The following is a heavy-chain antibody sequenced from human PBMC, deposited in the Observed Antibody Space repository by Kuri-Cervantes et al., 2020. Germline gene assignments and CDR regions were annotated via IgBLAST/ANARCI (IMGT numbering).Heavy chain of an antibody. CDR1: GFTFSSYG. Sequence: GESLKISCAASGFTFSSYGMHWVRQAPGKGLEWVAVISYDGSNKYYADSVKGRFTISRDNSKNTPYLQMNSLRAEDTAVYYCARGGYGMDVWGQGTTVTVSS. V-gene: IGHV3-30*03. J-gene: IGHJ6*02. CDR3: ARGGYGMDV. CDR2: ISYDGSNK.